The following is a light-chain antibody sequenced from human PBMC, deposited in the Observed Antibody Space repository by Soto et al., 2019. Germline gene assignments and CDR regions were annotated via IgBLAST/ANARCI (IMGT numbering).Light chain of an antibody. Sequence: QSALTQPASVSGSPGQSITISCTGTSSDVGGYNFVSWYQQHPGKAPKVMIYEVSNRPSGVSNRFSGSKSGNTASLTISGLQAEDEADYYCSSYTRSNIAVFGGGTQLTVL. J-gene: IGLJ2*01. CDR3: SSYTRSNIAV. CDR1: SSDVGGYNF. CDR2: EVS. V-gene: IGLV2-14*01.